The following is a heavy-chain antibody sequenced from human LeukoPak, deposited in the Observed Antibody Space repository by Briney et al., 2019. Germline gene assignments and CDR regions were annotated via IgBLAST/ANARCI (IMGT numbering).Heavy chain of an antibody. D-gene: IGHD6-19*01. J-gene: IGHJ4*02. CDR3: ASIQWLVSNFDY. CDR2: IYSGGST. CDR1: GFTVSSNY. V-gene: IGHV3-66*01. Sequence: GGSLRLSCAASGFTVSSNYMSWVRQAPGKGLEWVSVIYSGGSTYYADSVKGRFTISRDTSKNTLYLQMNSLRAEDTAVYYCASIQWLVSNFDYWGQGTLVTVSS.